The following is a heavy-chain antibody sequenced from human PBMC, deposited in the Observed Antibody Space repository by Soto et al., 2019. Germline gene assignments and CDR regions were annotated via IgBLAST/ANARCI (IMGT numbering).Heavy chain of an antibody. CDR1: GGSVSSGSYY. CDR3: ASRAWGMDV. J-gene: IGHJ6*02. Sequence: QVQLQESGPGLVKPSETLSLTCTVSGGSVSSGSYYWSWIRQPPGKGLEWIGYIYYSGSTNYNPSLKSRVTISVDTSKDQFALKLSSVTAADTAVYYCASRAWGMDVWGQGTTVTVSS. CDR2: IYYSGST. V-gene: IGHV4-61*01.